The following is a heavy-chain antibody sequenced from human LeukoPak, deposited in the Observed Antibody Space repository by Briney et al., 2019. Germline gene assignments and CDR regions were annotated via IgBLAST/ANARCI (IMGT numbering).Heavy chain of an antibody. CDR3: ARDLKMGYSSGRYSWGTGSSNDY. CDR2: MNPNSGNT. J-gene: IGHJ4*02. V-gene: IGHV1-8*01. Sequence: ASVKVSCKASGYTFTSYDIKWVRQATGQGLEWMGWMNPNSGNTGYAQKVQGRVTMTRNTSINTAYMELSSLRSDDTAVYYCARDLKMGYSSGRYSWGTGSSNDYWGQGTLVTVSS. D-gene: IGHD6-19*01. CDR1: GYTFTSYD.